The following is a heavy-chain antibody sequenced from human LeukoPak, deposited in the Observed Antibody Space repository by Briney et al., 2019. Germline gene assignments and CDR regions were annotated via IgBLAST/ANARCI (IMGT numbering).Heavy chain of an antibody. CDR1: GGSISSYY. J-gene: IGHJ4*02. CDR3: ARHSWYAYFDC. V-gene: IGHV4-59*08. D-gene: IGHD6-13*01. Sequence: SETLSLTCTVSGGSISSYYWSWIRQPPGKGLEWIGYIYYSGSTNYNPSLKSRVTISVDTSKNQFSLKLSSVTAADTAVYYCARHSWYAYFDCWGQGTLVTVSS. CDR2: IYYSGST.